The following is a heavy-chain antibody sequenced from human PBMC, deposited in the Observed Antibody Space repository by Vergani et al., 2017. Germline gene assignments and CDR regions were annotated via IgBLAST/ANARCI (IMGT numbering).Heavy chain of an antibody. D-gene: IGHD1-1*01. V-gene: IGHV3-23*04. Sequence: EVQLVESGGRLVQPGGSLRLSCVASGFAFSRYAMSWVRQAPGKGLEWVSGLTASGSGISYADSVRGRFTISRDNSKNTLYLEMNALRAEDTAVYYCARDFSTRVTTLDYYYMGVWGKGTTVTVSS. CDR2: LTASGSGI. CDR3: ARDFSTRVTTLDYYYMGV. J-gene: IGHJ6*03. CDR1: GFAFSRYA.